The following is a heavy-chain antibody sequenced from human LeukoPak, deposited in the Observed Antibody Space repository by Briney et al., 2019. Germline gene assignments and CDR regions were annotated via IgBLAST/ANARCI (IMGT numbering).Heavy chain of an antibody. CDR2: ISSSGSTI. J-gene: IGHJ4*02. V-gene: IGHV3-48*03. CDR3: AREVLYGSGRPVDY. D-gene: IGHD3-10*01. CDR1: GFTLSSYE. Sequence: GGSLRLSCAASGFTLSSYEMNWFRQAPGKGLEWVSYISSSGSTIYYADSVKGRFTISRDNAKNSLYLQMNSLRAEDTAVYYCAREVLYGSGRPVDYWGQGTLVTVSS.